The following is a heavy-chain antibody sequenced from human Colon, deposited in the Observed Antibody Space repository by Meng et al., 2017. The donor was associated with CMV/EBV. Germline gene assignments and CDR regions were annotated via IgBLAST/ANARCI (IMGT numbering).Heavy chain of an antibody. Sequence: ASVKVSCKASGYTSTSYDINWVRQATGQGLEWMGWMNPNSGNTGYAQKFQGRVTMTRNTSISTAYMELSSLRSEDTAVYYCARFDMGDSSSSPYYYYGMDVWGQGTTVTVSS. CDR1: GYTSTSYD. D-gene: IGHD6-6*01. CDR2: MNPNSGNT. V-gene: IGHV1-8*01. J-gene: IGHJ6*02. CDR3: ARFDMGDSSSSPYYYYGMDV.